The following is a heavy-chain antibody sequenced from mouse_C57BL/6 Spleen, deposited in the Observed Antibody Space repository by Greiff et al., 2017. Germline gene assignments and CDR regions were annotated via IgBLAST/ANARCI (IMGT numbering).Heavy chain of an antibody. D-gene: IGHD3-3*01. CDR2: IYPGDGAT. J-gene: IGHJ2*01. Sequence: QVQLQQSGPELVKPGASVKISCKASGYAFSSSWMNWVKQRPGKGLEWIGRIYPGDGATNYNGKFKGKATLTADKSSRTAYMQLSSLTSEDSAVYFCARWAGNYGGQGTTLTVSS. CDR1: GYAFSSSW. V-gene: IGHV1-82*01. CDR3: ARWAGNY.